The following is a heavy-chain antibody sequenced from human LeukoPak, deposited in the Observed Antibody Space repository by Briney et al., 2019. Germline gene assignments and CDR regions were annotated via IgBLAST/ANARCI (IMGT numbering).Heavy chain of an antibody. Sequence: SVKVSCKASGFTFQSSYQQWVRQARGQRLEWIGWIVVGSGNTNYAQKFQERVTITRDMSTSTAYMERSSLRSEDTAVYYCAASPDYYDSSGYAYYSENWRQGTLVTVSS. CDR3: AASPDYYDSSGYAYYSEN. CDR1: GFTFQSSY. V-gene: IGHV1-58*01. CDR2: IVVGSGNT. J-gene: IGHJ4*02. D-gene: IGHD3-22*01.